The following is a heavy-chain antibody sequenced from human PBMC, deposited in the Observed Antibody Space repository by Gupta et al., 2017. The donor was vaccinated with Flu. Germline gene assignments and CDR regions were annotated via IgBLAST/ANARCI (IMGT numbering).Heavy chain of an antibody. V-gene: IGHV4-34*01. Sequence: QVQLQQWGAGLLKPSETLSLTCAVYGGSFSGYYWSWIRQPPGKGLEWIGEINHSGSTNYNPSLKSRVTISVDTSKNQFSLKLSSVTAADTAVYYCARVGIAAAESITGTTDPPTFDYWGQGTLVTVSS. J-gene: IGHJ4*02. CDR3: ARVGIAAAESITGTTDPPTFDY. CDR1: GGSFSGYY. CDR2: INHSGST. D-gene: IGHD1-20*01.